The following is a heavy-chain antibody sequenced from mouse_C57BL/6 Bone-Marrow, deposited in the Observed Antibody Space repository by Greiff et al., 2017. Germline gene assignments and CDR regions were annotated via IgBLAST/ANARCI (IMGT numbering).Heavy chain of an antibody. CDR1: GYTFTSYW. CDR3: ARWRACTTRVATWNYYAMDY. D-gene: IGHD1-1*01. J-gene: IGHJ4*01. V-gene: IGHV1-72*01. CDR2: IDPNSGGT. Sequence: QVQLQQPGAELVKPGASVKLSCKASGYTFTSYWMHWVKQRPGRGLEWIGRIDPNSGGTKYNEKFKSKDTLPVDKTSSTAYMQISRLKSEDSAVYYWARWRACTTRVATWNYYAMDYGGQGTSVTVSS.